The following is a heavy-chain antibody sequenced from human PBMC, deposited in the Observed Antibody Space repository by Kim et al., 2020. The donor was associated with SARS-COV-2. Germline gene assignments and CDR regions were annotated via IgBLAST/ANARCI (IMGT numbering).Heavy chain of an antibody. Sequence: SETLSLTCTVSGGSISSGGYYWSWIRQHPGKGLEWIGYIYYSGSTYYNPSLKSRVTISVDTSKNQFSLKLSSVTAADTAVYYCARGGAYSSSSYNWFDPWGQGTLVTVSS. J-gene: IGHJ5*02. CDR2: IYYSGST. D-gene: IGHD6-13*01. CDR3: ARGGAYSSSSYNWFDP. CDR1: GGSISSGGYY. V-gene: IGHV4-31*03.